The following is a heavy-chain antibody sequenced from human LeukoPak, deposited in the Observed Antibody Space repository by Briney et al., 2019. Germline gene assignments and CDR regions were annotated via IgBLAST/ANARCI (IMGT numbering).Heavy chain of an antibody. J-gene: IGHJ6*02. Sequence: GGSLRLSCAASGFTFSSYGMHWVRQAPGKGLEWVAVIWYDGSNKYYADSVKGRFTISRDNSKNTLYLQMNSLRAEDTAVYYCAKDEGIAVAASFRYYYYGMDVWGQGTTVTVSS. CDR1: GFTFSSYG. D-gene: IGHD6-19*01. CDR3: AKDEGIAVAASFRYYYYGMDV. CDR2: IWYDGSNK. V-gene: IGHV3-33*06.